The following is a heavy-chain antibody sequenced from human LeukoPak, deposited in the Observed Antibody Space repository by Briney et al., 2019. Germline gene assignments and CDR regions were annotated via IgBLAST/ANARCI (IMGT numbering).Heavy chain of an antibody. CDR1: GFTFSSYA. V-gene: IGHV3-43*02. CDR3: AKESGKFDY. Sequence: GGSLRLSCTASGFTFSSYAMNWVRQAPGKGLEWVSLISGDGVSTFYADSVKGRFSISRDNSKNSLYLEMNSLRTEDAAMYYCAKESGKFDYWGQGTLVAVSS. CDR2: ISGDGVST. J-gene: IGHJ4*02.